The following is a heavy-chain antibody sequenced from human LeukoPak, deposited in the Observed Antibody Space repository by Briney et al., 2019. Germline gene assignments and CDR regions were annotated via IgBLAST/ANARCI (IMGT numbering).Heavy chain of an antibody. Sequence: GGSLRLSCAASGFTFTHAWMSWVRQAPGKGLEWIGRSKSQTDGGATDYAAPVKGRFTTSRDDSENTVDLQMNSLKTEDTAVYYCTTLSYVGGDWGQGTLVTVSS. J-gene: IGHJ4*02. V-gene: IGHV3-15*01. CDR2: SKSQTDGGAT. CDR3: TTLSYVGGD. CDR1: GFTFTHAW. D-gene: IGHD3-10*02.